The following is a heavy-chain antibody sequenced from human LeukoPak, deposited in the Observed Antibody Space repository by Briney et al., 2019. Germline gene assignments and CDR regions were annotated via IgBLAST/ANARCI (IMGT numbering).Heavy chain of an antibody. CDR2: ISGSGGST. CDR1: GFTFSSYA. Sequence: GGSLRLSCAASGFTFSSYAMSWVRQAPGKGLEWVSAISGSGGSTYYADSMKGRFTISRDDSKNRLYLQMNNLRAEDTAVYYCAKDIQANWFDPWGQGTLVTVSS. CDR3: AKDIQANWFDP. J-gene: IGHJ5*02. V-gene: IGHV3-23*01. D-gene: IGHD1-1*01.